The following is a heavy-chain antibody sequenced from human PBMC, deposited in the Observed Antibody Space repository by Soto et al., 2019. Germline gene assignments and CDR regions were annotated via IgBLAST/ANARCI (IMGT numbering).Heavy chain of an antibody. CDR2: IYYNGNT. CDR3: ARRVTRPERFDY. Sequence: SETLSLTCIVSGGSISRTTDYWGWIRQPPGKGLEWIGNIYYNGNTFYNPSLQSRVTISVDTSKNQFSLKLTSATAADTAVYYCARRVTRPERFDYWGQGALVTVSS. J-gene: IGHJ4*02. D-gene: IGHD4-4*01. CDR1: GGSISRTTDY. V-gene: IGHV4-39*01.